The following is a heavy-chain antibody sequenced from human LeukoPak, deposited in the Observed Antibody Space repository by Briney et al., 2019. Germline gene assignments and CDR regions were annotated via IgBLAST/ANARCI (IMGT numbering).Heavy chain of an antibody. V-gene: IGHV1-69*04. CDR3: ARDRAISGENRYCYGMDV. CDR1: GYTFTGYY. CDR2: IIPILGIA. Sequence: SVKVSCKASGYTFTGYYMHWVRQAPGQGLEWMGRIIPILGIANYAQKFQGRVTITADKSTSTAYMELSSLRSEDTAVYYCARDRAISGENRYCYGMDVWGQGTTVTVSS. J-gene: IGHJ6*02. D-gene: IGHD3-10*01.